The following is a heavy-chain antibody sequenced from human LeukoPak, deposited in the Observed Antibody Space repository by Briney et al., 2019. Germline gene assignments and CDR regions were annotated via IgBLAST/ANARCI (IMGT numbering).Heavy chain of an antibody. V-gene: IGHV3-48*04. J-gene: IGHJ3*02. CDR2: ISDSSTTI. Sequence: PGGSLRLSCAASGFTFSSYSMNWVRQAPGKGLEWVSYISDSSTTIYYADSVKGRFTISRDNAKSSLYLQMNSLRAEDTAVYYCARETYYGSGSPGAFDIWGQGTMVTVSS. CDR1: GFTFSSYS. CDR3: ARETYYGSGSPGAFDI. D-gene: IGHD3-10*01.